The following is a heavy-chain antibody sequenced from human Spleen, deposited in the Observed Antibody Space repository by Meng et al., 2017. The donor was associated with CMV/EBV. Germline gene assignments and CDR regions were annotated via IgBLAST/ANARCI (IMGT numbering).Heavy chain of an antibody. CDR2: INPNSGGT. CDR3: ARAYLKNYYGMDV. CDR1: GFTFIAYY. J-gene: IGHJ6*02. Sequence: ASVKVSCKTSGFTFIAYYMHWVRQAPGQGLEWMGWINPNSGGTNSAQKFQGRVTMTRDTSINTAYMEVTSLRSDDTAVYYCARAYLKNYYGMDVWGQGTTVTVSS. V-gene: IGHV1-2*02.